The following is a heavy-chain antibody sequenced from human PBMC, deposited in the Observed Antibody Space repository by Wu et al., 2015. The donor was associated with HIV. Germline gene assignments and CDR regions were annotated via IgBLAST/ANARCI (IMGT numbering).Heavy chain of an antibody. Sequence: QAQLVLFGAEVKKPGSSVKVTCKASGAGFTSYAVSWVRQAPGQGLEWMGGINPLFGTTKHAQRFQDRVKFTTDESKSTVYMELSSLRSEDTAVYYCARNTDSVATSLYSLGVWGQGTTVTVSS. J-gene: IGHJ6*02. D-gene: IGHD5-12*01. CDR2: INPLFGTT. CDR1: GAGFTSYA. V-gene: IGHV1-69*05. CDR3: ARNTDSVATSLYSLGV.